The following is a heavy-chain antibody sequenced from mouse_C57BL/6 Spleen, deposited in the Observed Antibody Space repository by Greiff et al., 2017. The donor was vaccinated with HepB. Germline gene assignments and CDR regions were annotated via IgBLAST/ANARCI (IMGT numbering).Heavy chain of an antibody. J-gene: IGHJ2*01. CDR2: IYPGSGST. CDR3: ARPPYYDYDVGDY. V-gene: IGHV1-55*01. CDR1: GYTFTSYW. Sequence: QVQLQQPGAELVKPGASVKMSCKASGYTFTSYWITWVKQRPGQGLEWIGDIYPGSGSTNYNEKFKSKATLTVDTSSSTAYMQLSSLTSENSAVYYCARPPYYDYDVGDYWGQGTTLTVSS. D-gene: IGHD2-4*01.